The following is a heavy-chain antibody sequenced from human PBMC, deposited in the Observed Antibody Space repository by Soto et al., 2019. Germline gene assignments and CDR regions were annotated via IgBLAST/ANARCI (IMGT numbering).Heavy chain of an antibody. J-gene: IGHJ4*02. CDR1: GLAFSTFA. CDR3: AKGLSDEARFDY. V-gene: IGHV3-23*01. Sequence: EVPLLESGGGLVQPGGSLRLSYAASGLAFSTFAMSWVRQAPGKGLEWVSAISASGAVTYYADSVRGRFSISRDNSKNTLFLQMSSLRGEDTAVYYCAKGLSDEARFDYWGQGILVTVSS. CDR2: ISASGAVT.